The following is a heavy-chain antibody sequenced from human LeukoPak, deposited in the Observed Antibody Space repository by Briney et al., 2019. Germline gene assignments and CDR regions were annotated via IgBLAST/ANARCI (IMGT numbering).Heavy chain of an antibody. CDR1: GYTFTSQG. CDR2: TYVYNGNT. Sequence: ASVTVSCSPSGYTFTSQGINWVRQAPGQGLGGVGWTYVYNGNTNYAQKLQGRVTMTTSASTSTIYMELRRLRSEDTATSYCARRSRPWSNYDSSGYCSYYFDYWGQGTLVTVSS. J-gene: IGHJ4*02. D-gene: IGHD3-22*01. V-gene: IGHV1-18*01. CDR3: ARRSRPWSNYDSSGYCSYYFDY.